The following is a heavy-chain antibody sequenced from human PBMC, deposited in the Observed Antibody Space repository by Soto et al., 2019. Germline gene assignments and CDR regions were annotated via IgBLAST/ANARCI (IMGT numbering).Heavy chain of an antibody. Sequence: EVQLLESGGGLVQPGGSLRLSCTVSGFTFSNYAMRWVRQAPGKGLEWVSGISTSGGTTYYADSVKGRFTISRDNSKNTLYLQVSSLRAEDTAIYYRAKPMTLYGGNSPIDFWGQGTLVTVSA. CDR3: AKPMTLYGGNSPIDF. CDR2: ISTSGGTT. V-gene: IGHV3-23*01. J-gene: IGHJ4*02. CDR1: GFTFSNYA. D-gene: IGHD4-17*01.